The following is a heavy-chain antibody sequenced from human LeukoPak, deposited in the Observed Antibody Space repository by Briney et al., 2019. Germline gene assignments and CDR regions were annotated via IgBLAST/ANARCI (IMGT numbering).Heavy chain of an antibody. V-gene: IGHV4-59*02. Sequence: PSETLSLTCSVSGASVTSYYWNWIRQSPRKGLEWIGYMYHTGTSDYNPSLQSRITISLDTPNNKVSLTLSSVTAADTAVYYCATTRGYSTNDAFDIWGQGTRVTVSS. CDR3: ATTRGYSTNDAFDI. D-gene: IGHD5-18*01. CDR1: GASVTSYY. CDR2: MYHTGTS. J-gene: IGHJ3*02.